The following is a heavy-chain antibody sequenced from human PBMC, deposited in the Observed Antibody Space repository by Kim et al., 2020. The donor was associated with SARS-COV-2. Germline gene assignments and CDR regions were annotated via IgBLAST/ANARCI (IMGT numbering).Heavy chain of an antibody. V-gene: IGHV4-31*03. J-gene: IGHJ5*02. CDR3: ASGITGTNWFDP. Sequence: SETLSLTCTVSGGSISSGGYYWSWIRQHPGKGLEWIGYIYYSGSTYYNPSLKSRVTISVDTSKNQFSLKLSSVTAADTAVYYCASGITGTNWFDPWGQGTLVTVSS. CDR1: GGSISSGGYY. D-gene: IGHD1-20*01. CDR2: IYYSGST.